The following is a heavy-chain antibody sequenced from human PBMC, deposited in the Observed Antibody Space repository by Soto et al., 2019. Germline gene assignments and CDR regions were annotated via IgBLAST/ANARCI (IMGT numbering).Heavy chain of an antibody. V-gene: IGHV3-30*18. CDR1: GFTFSSYG. J-gene: IGHJ6*02. D-gene: IGHD6-13*01. Sequence: PGGSLRLSCAASGFTFSSYGMHWVRQAPGKGLEWVAVISYDGSNKYYADSVKGQFTISRDNSKNTLYLQMNSLRAEDTAVYYCAKVFATAYSSSWYRLAGGMDVWGQGTTVTVSS. CDR3: AKVFATAYSSSWYRLAGGMDV. CDR2: ISYDGSNK.